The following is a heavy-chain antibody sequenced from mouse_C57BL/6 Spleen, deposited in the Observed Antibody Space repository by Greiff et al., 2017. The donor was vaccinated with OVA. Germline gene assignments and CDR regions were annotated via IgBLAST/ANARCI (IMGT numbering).Heavy chain of an antibody. CDR2: ISYDGSN. CDR3: ARRVRGAMDY. J-gene: IGHJ4*01. V-gene: IGHV3-6*01. Sequence: EVQLVESGPGLVKPSQSLSLTCSVTGYSITSGYYWNWIRQFPGNKLEWMGYISYDGSNNYNPSLKNRISITRDTSKNQFFLKLNSVTTEDTATYYCARRVRGAMDYWGQGTSVTVSS. CDR1: GYSITSGYY.